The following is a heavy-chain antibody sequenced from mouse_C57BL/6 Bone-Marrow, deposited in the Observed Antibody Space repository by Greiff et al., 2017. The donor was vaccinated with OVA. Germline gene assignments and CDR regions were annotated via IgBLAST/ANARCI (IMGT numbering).Heavy chain of an antibody. CDR1: GFTFSSYA. D-gene: IGHD6-1*01. CDR2: ISDGGSYT. V-gene: IGHV5-4*01. CDR3: ARDPLADYYAMDY. J-gene: IGHJ4*01. Sequence: EVKLVESGGGLVKPGGSLKLSCAASGFTFSSYAMSWVRQTPEKRLEWVATISDGGSYTYYPANVKGRFTISRDNAKNNLYLQMSHLKSEDTAMYYCARDPLADYYAMDYWGQGTSVTVSS.